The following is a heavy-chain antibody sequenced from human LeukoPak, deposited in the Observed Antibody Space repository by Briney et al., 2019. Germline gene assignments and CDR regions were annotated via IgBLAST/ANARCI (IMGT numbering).Heavy chain of an antibody. CDR2: ISASGRSS. CDR1: GFTFSSYG. CDR3: AKRSGSSNLDAFDV. V-gene: IGHV3-23*01. J-gene: IGHJ3*01. D-gene: IGHD1-26*01. Sequence: PGGSLRLSCVASGFTFSSYGMSWVRQAPGKGLEWVSDISASGRSSYHADSVKGRLTISRNNPKNTLYVQMNSLRAEDTAVYYCAKRSGSSNLDAFDVWGQGTMVTVSS.